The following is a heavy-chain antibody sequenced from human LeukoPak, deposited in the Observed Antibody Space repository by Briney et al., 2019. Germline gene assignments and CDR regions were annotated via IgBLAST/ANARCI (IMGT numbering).Heavy chain of an antibody. V-gene: IGHV3-30*02. CDR3: AKDVWFGESPIDY. J-gene: IGHJ3*01. CDR1: GFSFSSCG. D-gene: IGHD3-10*01. CDR2: ISYDGSYE. Sequence: GGSLRLSCAASGFSFSSCGMHWFRQTPDKGLEWVAFISYDGSYEYYADSVKGRFAISRDNSQKALYLQMNSLRAEDTAVFYCAKDVWFGESPIDYWGQGTMVTVSS.